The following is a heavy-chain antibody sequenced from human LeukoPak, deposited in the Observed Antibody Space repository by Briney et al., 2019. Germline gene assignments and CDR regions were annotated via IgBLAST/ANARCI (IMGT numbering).Heavy chain of an antibody. CDR3: ARGYLGVLSY. CDR1: GGSISSGGYS. CDR2: IYHSGST. V-gene: IGHV4-30-2*01. D-gene: IGHD3-16*01. J-gene: IGHJ4*02. Sequence: SQTLSLTCAVSGGSISSGGYSWGWIRQPPGKGLEWIGYIYHSGSTYYNPSLKSRVTISVDRSKNQFSLKLSSVTAADTAVYYCARGYLGVLSYWGQGTLVTVSS.